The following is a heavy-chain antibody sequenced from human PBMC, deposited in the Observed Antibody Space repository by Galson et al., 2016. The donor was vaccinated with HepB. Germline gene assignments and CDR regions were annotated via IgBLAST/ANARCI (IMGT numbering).Heavy chain of an antibody. CDR3: ARAGSYSGTYDAIDI. J-gene: IGHJ3*02. D-gene: IGHD1-26*01. CDR2: INDSGST. CDR1: GGSFSGYY. Sequence: SETLSLTCGVYGGSFSGYYWSWIRQAPGKGLEWVGEINDSGSTNYNASLQSRVTISIDTSRIQFSLNLTSVTAADTAVYYCARAGSYSGTYDAIDIWGHGTMVTVSS. V-gene: IGHV4-34*01.